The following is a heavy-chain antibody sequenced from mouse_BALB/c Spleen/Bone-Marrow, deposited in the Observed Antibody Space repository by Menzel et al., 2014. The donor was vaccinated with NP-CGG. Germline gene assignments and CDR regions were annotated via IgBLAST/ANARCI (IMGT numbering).Heavy chain of an antibody. CDR2: IYYSGTI. D-gene: IGHD3-3*01. CDR3: ARDGGDVDFDY. J-gene: IGHJ2*01. V-gene: IGHV3-5*02. Sequence: DVQLQESGPGLVKPSQTVSLTCTVTGISITTGNYRWSWIRQFPGNKLEWIGYIYYSGTITYNPSLTSRTTITRDTSKNQFFLEMNTLAAEETATYNWARDGGDVDFDYWGQGSPLTVSS. CDR1: GISITTGNYR.